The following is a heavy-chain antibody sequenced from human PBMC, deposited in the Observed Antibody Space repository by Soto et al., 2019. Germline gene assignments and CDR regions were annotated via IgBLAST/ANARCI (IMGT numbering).Heavy chain of an antibody. CDR1: GGSISSSSYY. V-gene: IGHV4-39*01. D-gene: IGHD3-9*01. Sequence: SETLSLTCTVSGGSISSSSYYWGWIRQPPGRGLEWIGSIYYSGSTYYNPSLKSRVTISVDTSKNQFSLKLSSVTAADTAVYYCARHNYDILTGYYTYYGMDVWGQGTTVT. CDR2: IYYSGST. J-gene: IGHJ6*02. CDR3: ARHNYDILTGYYTYYGMDV.